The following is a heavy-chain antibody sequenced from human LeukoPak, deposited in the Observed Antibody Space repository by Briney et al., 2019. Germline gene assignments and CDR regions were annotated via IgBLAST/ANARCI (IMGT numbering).Heavy chain of an antibody. Sequence: AASVEVSCKASGGTFSSYAISWVRQAPGQGLEWMGGIIPIFGTASYAQKFQGRVTITADESTSTASMELSSLRSEDTAVYYCARVSSSGYDIDYWGQGTLVTVSS. D-gene: IGHD5-12*01. CDR3: ARVSSSGYDIDY. CDR1: GGTFSSYA. J-gene: IGHJ4*02. CDR2: IIPIFGTA. V-gene: IGHV1-69*13.